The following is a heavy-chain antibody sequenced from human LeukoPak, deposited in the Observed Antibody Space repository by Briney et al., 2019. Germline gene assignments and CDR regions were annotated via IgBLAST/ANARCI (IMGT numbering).Heavy chain of an antibody. CDR1: GFTFSSYW. Sequence: PGGSLRLSCAASGFTFSSYWMHWVRQVPGKGLVWVSRIDSDGITTSYADSVKGRFTISRDNAKNTVYLQMNSLRVEDTAVYYCTRDRLVFDPWGQGTLVTVSS. J-gene: IGHJ5*02. CDR2: IDSDGITT. CDR3: TRDRLVFDP. V-gene: IGHV3-74*01.